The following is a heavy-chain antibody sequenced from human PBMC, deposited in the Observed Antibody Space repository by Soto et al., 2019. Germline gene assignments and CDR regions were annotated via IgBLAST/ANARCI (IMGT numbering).Heavy chain of an antibody. D-gene: IGHD5-18*01. J-gene: IGHJ6*02. CDR2: INQDGSEK. CDR3: ARDRSTSWYSYDYHGMDV. CDR1: GFTFRTYW. V-gene: IGHV3-7*05. Sequence: EVQLVESGGGLVQPGGSLRLSCAASGFTFRTYWLSWVRQVPGKGLEWVANINQDGSEKNYVDSVKGRFTISRDNAKNSLYLQMSSLRAEDTALYYCARDRSTSWYSYDYHGMDVWGQGTTVTVSS.